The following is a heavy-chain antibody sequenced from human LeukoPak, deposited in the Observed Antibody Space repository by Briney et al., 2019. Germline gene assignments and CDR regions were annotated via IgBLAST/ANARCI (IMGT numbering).Heavy chain of an antibody. J-gene: IGHJ4*02. CDR3: ARGINY. CDR1: GFTFSSYG. CDR2: ISYDGSNK. Sequence: GGSLRLSCAASGFTFSSYGMHWVRQAPGKGLEWVAVISYDGSNKYYADSVKGRFTISRDNSKNTLYLQMNSLRAEDTAVYYCARGINYWGQGTLVTVSS. V-gene: IGHV3-30*03.